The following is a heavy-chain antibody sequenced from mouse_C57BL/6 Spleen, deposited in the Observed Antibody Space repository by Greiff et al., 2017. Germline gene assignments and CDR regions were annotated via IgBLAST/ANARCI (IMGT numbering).Heavy chain of an antibody. V-gene: IGHV1-18*01. J-gene: IGHJ1*03. CDR2: INPNNGGT. D-gene: IGHD1-1*01. Sequence: EVQLQQSGPELVKPGASVKIPCKASGYTFTDYNMDWVKQSHGKSLEWIGDINPNNGGTIYNQKFKGKATLTVDKSSSTAYMELRSLTSEDTAVYYCARTGNYYGSSYWYFDVWGTGTTVTVSS. CDR1: GYTFTDYN. CDR3: ARTGNYYGSSYWYFDV.